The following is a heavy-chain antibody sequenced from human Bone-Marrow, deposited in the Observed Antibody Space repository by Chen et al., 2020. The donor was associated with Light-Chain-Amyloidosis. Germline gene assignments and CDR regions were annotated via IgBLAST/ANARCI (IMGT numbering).Heavy chain of an antibody. V-gene: IGHV4-38-2*02. CDR2: IFHDGTT. CDR1: GDSSSHNYY. D-gene: IGHD3-3*01. Sequence: QVQLQESGPGLVKPSETLFLTCTVSGDSSSHNYYWGWIRQPPGKGLEWVATIFHDGTTYYNPSLKTRVAVSMNTSKNQLSLKLSSVTVADTAVYYCARDNYEISHFYYWGQGALVTVSS. CDR3: ARDNYEISHFYY. J-gene: IGHJ4*02.